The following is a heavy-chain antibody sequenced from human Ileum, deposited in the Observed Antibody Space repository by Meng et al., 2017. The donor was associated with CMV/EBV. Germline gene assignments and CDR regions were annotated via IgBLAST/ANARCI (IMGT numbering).Heavy chain of an antibody. CDR1: GASISRYY. J-gene: IGHJ4*02. CDR2: IHSSGNT. D-gene: IGHD3-10*01. V-gene: IGHV4-4*07. CDR3: ARAAARGVPVDF. Sequence: VHRQGSGPGLVKPSATLSLTCTVFGASISRYYWTWIRQPAGKGLEFIGRIHSSGNTDYNPSLMSRVTMSIDTSKNQLSLNLNSVTAADTAVYYCARAAARGVPVDFWGQGMLVTVSS.